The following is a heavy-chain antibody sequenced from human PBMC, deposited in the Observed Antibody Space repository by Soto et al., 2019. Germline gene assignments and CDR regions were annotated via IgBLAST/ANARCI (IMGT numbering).Heavy chain of an antibody. V-gene: IGHV3-30-3*01. Sequence: QVHLFESGGGVVQSGRSLRLSCAASGFAFSNYAFHWVRQAPGRGLEWVAVISHDGSDEFYAGSVKGRFIVSRDNSKSTVSLHMNSLSGEDTGIYFCARSAGLLWFGESSSHGLDVWGQGTTVAVSS. CDR3: ARSAGLLWFGESSSHGLDV. J-gene: IGHJ6*01. CDR2: ISHDGSDE. D-gene: IGHD3-10*01. CDR1: GFAFSNYA.